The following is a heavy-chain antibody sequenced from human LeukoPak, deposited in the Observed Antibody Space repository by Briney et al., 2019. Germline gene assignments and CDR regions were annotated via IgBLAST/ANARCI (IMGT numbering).Heavy chain of an antibody. CDR2: INTDGSST. J-gene: IGHJ6*03. V-gene: IGHV3-74*01. D-gene: IGHD6-6*01. CDR1: GFTFSNYW. Sequence: PGGSLRLSCAASGFTFSNYWMNWVRQAPGEGLVWVSRINTDGSSTSYADSVKGRFTISRDNAKNTLYLQMNSLRAEDTAVYYCANMIAARGYMDVWGKGTTVTVSS. CDR3: ANMIAARGYMDV.